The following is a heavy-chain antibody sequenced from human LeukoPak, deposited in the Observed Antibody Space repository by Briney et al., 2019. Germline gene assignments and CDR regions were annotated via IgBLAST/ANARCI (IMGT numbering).Heavy chain of an antibody. D-gene: IGHD2-2*01. CDR1: GGSISSYY. V-gene: IGHV4-59*01. CDR2: IYYSGST. CDR3: ARAGSTSSPPNL. Sequence: SETLSLTCTVSGGSISSYYWSWIRQPPGKGLEWIGYIYYSGSTNYNPSLKSRVTISVDMSKNQFSLKLSSVTAADTAVYYCARAGSTSSPPNLWGRGTLVTVSS. J-gene: IGHJ2*01.